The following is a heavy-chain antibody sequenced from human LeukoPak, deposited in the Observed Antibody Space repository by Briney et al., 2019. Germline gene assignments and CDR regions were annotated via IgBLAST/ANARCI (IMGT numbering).Heavy chain of an antibody. D-gene: IGHD3-10*01. Sequence: GGSLRLSCAASGFNVSAKSMSWVRQTPGKGVEWVSVIYSTGITAYADSVKGRFSISRDNSKNILALQMNSLRVEDTAVYYCARSPHALWFGGGAFDYWGQGTLVTVSS. CDR3: ARSPHALWFGGGAFDY. CDR1: GFNVSAKS. J-gene: IGHJ4*02. V-gene: IGHV3-53*01. CDR2: IYSTGIT.